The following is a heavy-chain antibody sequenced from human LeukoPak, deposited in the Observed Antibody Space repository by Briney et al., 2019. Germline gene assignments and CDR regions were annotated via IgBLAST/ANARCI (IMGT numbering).Heavy chain of an antibody. Sequence: GGSLRLSCAASGFTFSSYEMNWVRQAPGKGLEWVSYISSSGSTIYYADSVKGRFTISRDNAKNSLYPQMNSLRAEDTAVYYCARWRWELPAFDYWGQGTLVTVSS. V-gene: IGHV3-48*03. CDR1: GFTFSSYE. CDR3: ARWRWELPAFDY. J-gene: IGHJ4*02. CDR2: ISSSGSTI. D-gene: IGHD1-26*01.